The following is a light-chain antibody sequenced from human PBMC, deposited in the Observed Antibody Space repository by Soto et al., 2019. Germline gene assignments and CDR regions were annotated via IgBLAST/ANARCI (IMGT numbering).Light chain of an antibody. V-gene: IGLV2-14*01. Sequence: QSVLTQPASVSGSPGQSITISCTGTSSDVGGYNFVSWYQQHPDKAPKLMIYDVTNRPSGVSNRFSGSKSGNTASLTTSGLQAEDEADYYCSSYTSISTYVSGTVTKVTV. CDR3: SSYTSISTYV. CDR1: SSDVGGYNF. J-gene: IGLJ1*01. CDR2: DVT.